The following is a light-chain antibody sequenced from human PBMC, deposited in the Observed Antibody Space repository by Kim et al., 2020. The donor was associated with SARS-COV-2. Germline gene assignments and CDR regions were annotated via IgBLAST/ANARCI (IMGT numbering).Light chain of an antibody. CDR3: CSYAGSYTVV. J-gene: IGLJ2*01. Sequence: GQAVPISCTETSSDVGGYNYVSWYQQHPGKAPKLMIYDVSTRPSGVPDRFSGSKSGNTASLTISGLQAEDEADYYCCSYAGSYTVVFGGGTKLTVL. CDR2: DVS. V-gene: IGLV2-11*03. CDR1: SSDVGGYNY.